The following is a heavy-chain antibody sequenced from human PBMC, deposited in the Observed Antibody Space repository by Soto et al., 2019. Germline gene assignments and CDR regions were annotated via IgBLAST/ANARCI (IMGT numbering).Heavy chain of an antibody. D-gene: IGHD3-10*01. CDR3: AKASGGPMVRGVISPFPDYYYYGMDV. CDR1: GFTFSSYA. CDR2: ISGSGGST. J-gene: IGHJ6*02. Sequence: PGGSLRLSCAASGFTFSSYAMSWVRQAPGKGLEWVSAISGSGGSTYYADSVKGRFTISRDNSKNTLYLQMNSLRAEDTALYYCAKASGGPMVRGVISPFPDYYYYGMDVWGQGTTVTVSS. V-gene: IGHV3-23*01.